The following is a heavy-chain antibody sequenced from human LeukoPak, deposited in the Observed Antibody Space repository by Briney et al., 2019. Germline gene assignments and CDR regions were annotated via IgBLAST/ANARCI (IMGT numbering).Heavy chain of an antibody. V-gene: IGHV1-18*01. CDR2: ISGYSGNR. D-gene: IGHD1-20*01. Sequence: SVKVSCKASGYTFTTYGISWVRQAPGQGLEWMGWISGYSGNRNNAQKLQGRVTMTTDTSTSTAYMELRSLRSDDTAVYYCARDGRYNLNYADYWGQGTLVTVSS. CDR1: GYTFTTYG. J-gene: IGHJ4*02. CDR3: ARDGRYNLNYADY.